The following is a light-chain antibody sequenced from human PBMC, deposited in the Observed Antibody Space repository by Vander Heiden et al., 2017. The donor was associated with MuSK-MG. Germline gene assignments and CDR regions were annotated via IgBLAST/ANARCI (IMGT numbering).Light chain of an antibody. CDR3: QQDDNLHS. J-gene: IGKJ3*01. Sequence: DIQMTQSPSSLSASVGDRVTITCQASQDISNYLNWYQQKPGKAPKLLIYDASNWETGVPSRFSGSGSGTDFTFTISSLQPEDIATYYCQQDDNLHSFGHGTKVDIK. CDR1: QDISNY. V-gene: IGKV1-33*01. CDR2: DAS.